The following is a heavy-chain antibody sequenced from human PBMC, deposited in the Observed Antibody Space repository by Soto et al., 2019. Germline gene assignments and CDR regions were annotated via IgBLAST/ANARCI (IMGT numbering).Heavy chain of an antibody. CDR3: ARAHSGYDPLGMDV. J-gene: IGHJ6*02. D-gene: IGHD5-12*01. Sequence: QVQLQESGPGLVKPSETLSLTCSVSGGSVISGSYYWSWIRQPPGKGLEWVGCISDTGSGDYNPSLNSRVTISVHTSTRQFTLRLNSVTAADTAVYYCARAHSGYDPLGMDVWGQGTTVTVSS. CDR2: ISDTGSG. V-gene: IGHV4-61*01. CDR1: GGSVISGSYY.